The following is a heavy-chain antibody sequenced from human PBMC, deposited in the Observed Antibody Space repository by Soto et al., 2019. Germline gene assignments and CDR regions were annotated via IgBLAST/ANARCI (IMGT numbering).Heavy chain of an antibody. CDR2: IKSKTDGGTT. D-gene: IGHD6-13*01. Sequence: EVQLVESGGGLVKPGGSLRLSCAASGFTFSNAWMNWVRQAPGKGLERVGRIKSKTDGGTTDYAAPVKGRFTISRDDSKNTLYLQMNSLKTEDTAVYYCTTEVGIAAAGTVLPDYWGQGTLVTVSS. V-gene: IGHV3-15*07. CDR3: TTEVGIAAAGTVLPDY. CDR1: GFTFSNAW. J-gene: IGHJ4*02.